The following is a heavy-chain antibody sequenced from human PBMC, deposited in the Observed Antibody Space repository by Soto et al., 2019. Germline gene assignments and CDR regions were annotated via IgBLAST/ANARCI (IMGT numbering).Heavy chain of an antibody. CDR3: ASVGAYCDILTEKNYYHYDGMDV. CDR2: INHSGST. J-gene: IGHJ6*02. Sequence: SETLSLTCAVYGGSFSGYYWSWIRQPPGKGLEWIGEINHSGSTNYNPSLKSRVTISVDTSKNQFSLKLSSVTAADTAVYYCASVGAYCDILTEKNYYHYDGMDVWGQGTTVTVSS. CDR1: GGSFSGYY. D-gene: IGHD3-9*01. V-gene: IGHV4-34*01.